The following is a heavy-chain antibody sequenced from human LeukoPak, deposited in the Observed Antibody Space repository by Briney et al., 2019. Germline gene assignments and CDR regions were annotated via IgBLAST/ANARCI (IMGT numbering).Heavy chain of an antibody. CDR1: GSTFTAYY. CDR3: TRDYSVGLDP. D-gene: IGHD2-21*01. J-gene: IGHJ5*02. CDR2: INPNNGDT. V-gene: IGHV1-2*02. Sequence: APVNVSCKASGSTFTAYYIHWVRQAPGQGLEGMGWINPNNGDTDYAQNFQGRVTMTRDTSISTAYMELSSLRSDDTAVYYCTRDYSVGLDPWGPGTLVTVSP.